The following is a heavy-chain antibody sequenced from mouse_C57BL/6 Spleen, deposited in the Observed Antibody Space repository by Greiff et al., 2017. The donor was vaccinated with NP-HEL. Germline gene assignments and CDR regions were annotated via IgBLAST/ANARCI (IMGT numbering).Heavy chain of an antibody. Sequence: EVKLVESGGGLVKPGGSLKLSCAASGFTFSDYGMHWVRQAPEKGLEWVAYISSGSSTIYYAATVKGRFTISRDNAKNTLFLQMTSLKSEDTAMYYCARQGSPLAMDYWGQGTSVTVSS. CDR3: ARQGSPLAMDY. CDR1: GFTFSDYG. V-gene: IGHV5-17*01. CDR2: ISSGSSTI. J-gene: IGHJ4*01.